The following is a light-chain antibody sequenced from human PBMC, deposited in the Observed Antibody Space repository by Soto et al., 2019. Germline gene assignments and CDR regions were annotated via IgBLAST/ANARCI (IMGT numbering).Light chain of an antibody. V-gene: IGKV1-39*01. J-gene: IGKJ3*01. CDR2: AAS. CDR3: QQSYSTLT. CDR1: QSISSY. Sequence: DIKMTQSPSSLSASVGDRVTITCRASQSISSYLNWYQQKPGKAPKLLIYAASSLQSGVPSRFSGSGSGTDFTLTISSLQHEDFATYYCQQSYSTLTFGPGTKVDIK.